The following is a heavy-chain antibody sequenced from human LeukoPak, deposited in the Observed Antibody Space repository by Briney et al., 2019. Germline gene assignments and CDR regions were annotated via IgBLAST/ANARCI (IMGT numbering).Heavy chain of an antibody. J-gene: IGHJ4*02. V-gene: IGHV4-34*01. CDR2: INHSGST. CDR1: GGSFSGYY. D-gene: IGHD1/OR15-1a*01. CDR3: ARHIEYNWNNPLYFDY. Sequence: PSETLSLTCAVYGGSFSGYYRSWIRQPPGKGLEWIGEINHSGSTNYNPSLKSRVTISVDTSKNQFSLKLSSVTAADTAVYYCARHIEYNWNNPLYFDYWGQGTLVTVSS.